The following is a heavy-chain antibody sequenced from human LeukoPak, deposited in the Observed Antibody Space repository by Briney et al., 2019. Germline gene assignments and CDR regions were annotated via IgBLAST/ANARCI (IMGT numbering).Heavy chain of an antibody. V-gene: IGHV3-30-3*01. CDR3: ARDATMVPLYYYYYMDV. D-gene: IGHD3-10*01. CDR2: ISYDGSNK. J-gene: IGHJ6*03. Sequence: PGRSLRLSCAASGFTFSSYAMHWVRQAPGKGLEWVAVISYDGSNKYYADSVKGRFTISRDNSKNTLYLQMNSLRAEDTAVYYCARDATMVPLYYYYYMDVWGKGTTVTVSS. CDR1: GFTFSSYA.